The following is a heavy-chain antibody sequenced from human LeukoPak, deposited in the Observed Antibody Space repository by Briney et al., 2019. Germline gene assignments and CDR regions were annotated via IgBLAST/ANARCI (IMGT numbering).Heavy chain of an antibody. D-gene: IGHD2-2*01. CDR1: GYSFTSYW. V-gene: IGHV5-51*01. J-gene: IGHJ4*02. CDR2: IYPGDSDT. CDR3: ARGGYCSSTSCYASFDY. Sequence: GESLKISCKGSGYSFTSYWIGWVRQMPGKGLEWMGTIYPGDSDTRYSPSFQGQVTISADKSISTAYLQWSSLKASDTAMYYCARGGYCSSTSCYASFDYWGQGTLVTVSS.